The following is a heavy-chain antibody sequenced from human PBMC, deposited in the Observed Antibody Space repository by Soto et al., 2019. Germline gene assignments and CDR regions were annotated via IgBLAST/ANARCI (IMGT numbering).Heavy chain of an antibody. V-gene: IGHV3-74*01. CDR2: LNTNGRIT. Sequence: EVQLVESGGGIVQPGGSLRLSCAASGFTFSNYWMHWVRQAPGQGLVWVSRLNTNGRITDYADSVQGRFTISRDNARNTLYLQINSLRVEDTAVYYCARDLGGVGIYWGQGTLVTVSS. J-gene: IGHJ4*02. CDR3: ARDLGGVGIY. CDR1: GFTFSNYW. D-gene: IGHD3-16*01.